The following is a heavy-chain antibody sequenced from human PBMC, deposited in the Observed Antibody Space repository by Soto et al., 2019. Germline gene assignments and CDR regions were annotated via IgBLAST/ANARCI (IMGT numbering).Heavy chain of an antibody. J-gene: IGHJ5*02. CDR1: GYTFTDYF. D-gene: IGHD6-13*01. V-gene: IGHV1-46*03. Sequence: QVHLVQSGAEVRMPGASVKVSCKASGYTFTDYFMHWVRQAPGQGLEWMGIINPRSGDTGYAQKYQRRVIMTTDTSTCTVYIELSGLKSEDTDIYSCARRDCYNSNCFSNWFDPWGQGTLVTVSS. CDR2: INPRSGDT. CDR3: ARRDCYNSNCFSNWFDP.